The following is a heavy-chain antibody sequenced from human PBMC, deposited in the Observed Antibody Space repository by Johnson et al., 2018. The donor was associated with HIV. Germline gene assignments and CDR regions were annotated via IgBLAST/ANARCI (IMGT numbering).Heavy chain of an antibody. J-gene: IGHJ3*01. D-gene: IGHD1-1*01. CDR1: GFTFNNYG. Sequence: QVQLVESGGGVVQPGRSLRLSCAASGFTFNNYGMHWVRQAPGKGLEWVAVIWYDGSNKFYIDSVKGRFTTSRDDSKNTLYLQMNSLKTEDTAMYYCTTDPWWNGYHAFDVWGQGTMVTVSS. V-gene: IGHV3-33*01. CDR3: TTDPWWNGYHAFDV. CDR2: IWYDGSNK.